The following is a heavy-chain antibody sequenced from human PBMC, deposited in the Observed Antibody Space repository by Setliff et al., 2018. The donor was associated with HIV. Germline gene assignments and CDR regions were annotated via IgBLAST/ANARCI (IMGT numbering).Heavy chain of an antibody. CDR1: GVSINGRW. Sequence: SETLSLTCTVSGVSINGRWLSWIRQAPGKGLEWIGRINHSGSTNYNPSLKSRVTISVDTSKNQFSLKLSYVNAADTAVYYCARQKRGVDAFDIGGQGTMVTVSS. CDR2: INHSGST. D-gene: IGHD3-10*01. J-gene: IGHJ3*02. V-gene: IGHV4-59*08. CDR3: ARQKRGVDAFDI.